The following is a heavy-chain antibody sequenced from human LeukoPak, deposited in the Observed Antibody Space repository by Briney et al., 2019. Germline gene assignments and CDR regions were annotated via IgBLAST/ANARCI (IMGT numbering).Heavy chain of an antibody. CDR1: GFPFSTYW. Sequence: GESLRLSCAASGFPFSTYWMSWVRQAPGKGLEWVANINQDGTEKYYVDSVKGRFTISRDYAKNSLYLQMNSLRVEDTAVYYCAKVAKYYYGPETYYFFGQWGQGTPVTASS. D-gene: IGHD3-10*01. CDR2: INQDGTEK. V-gene: IGHV3-7*01. J-gene: IGHJ1*01. CDR3: AKVAKYYYGPETYYFFGQ.